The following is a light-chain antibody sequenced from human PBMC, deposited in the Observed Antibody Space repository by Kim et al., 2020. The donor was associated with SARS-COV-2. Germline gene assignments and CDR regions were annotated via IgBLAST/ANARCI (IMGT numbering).Light chain of an antibody. J-gene: IGKJ4*01. CDR1: QSVSSN. CDR2: GAS. V-gene: IGKV3-15*01. Sequence: EIVMTQSPATLSVSPAERATLSCRASQSVSSNLAWYQQKPGQAPRLLIYGASTRATGIPARFSGSGSGTEFTLTISSLQSEDFAVYYCQQYNNWPPLTFGGGTKLEI. CDR3: QQYNNWPPLT.